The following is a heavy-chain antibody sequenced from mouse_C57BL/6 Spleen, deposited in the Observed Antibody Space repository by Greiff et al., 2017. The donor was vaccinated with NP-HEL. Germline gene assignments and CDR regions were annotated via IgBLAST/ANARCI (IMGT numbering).Heavy chain of an antibody. V-gene: IGHV7-3*01. CDR2: IRNKANGYTT. D-gene: IGHD1-1*01. Sequence: EVKLMESGGGLVQPGGSLSLSCAASGFTFTDYYMSWVRQPPGKALEWLGFIRNKANGYTTEYSASVKGRFTISRDNSQSILYLQMNALRAEDSATYYCARRNYYGSSLYFDYWGQGTTLTVSS. J-gene: IGHJ2*01. CDR3: ARRNYYGSSLYFDY. CDR1: GFTFTDYY.